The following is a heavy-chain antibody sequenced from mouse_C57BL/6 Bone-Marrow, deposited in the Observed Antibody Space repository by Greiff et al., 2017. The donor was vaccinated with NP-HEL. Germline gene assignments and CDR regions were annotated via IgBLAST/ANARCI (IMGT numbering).Heavy chain of an antibody. CDR1: GFTFSDYY. Sequence: EVQLVESEGGLVQPGSSMKLSCTASGFTFSDYYMAWVRQVPEKGLEWVANINYDGSSTYYLDSLKSRFIISRDNAKNILYLQMISLKSEDTATYYCARWGTSFDYWGQGTTLTVSS. CDR2: INYDGSST. V-gene: IGHV5-16*01. CDR3: ARWGTSFDY. J-gene: IGHJ2*01. D-gene: IGHD3-3*01.